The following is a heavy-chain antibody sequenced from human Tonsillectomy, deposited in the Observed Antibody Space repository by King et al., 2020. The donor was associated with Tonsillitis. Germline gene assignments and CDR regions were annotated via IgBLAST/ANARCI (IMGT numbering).Heavy chain of an antibody. CDR1: GFTFNNAW. J-gene: IGHJ6*03. CDR3: KGANVVYYFMDV. D-gene: IGHD1-26*01. Sequence: VQLVESGGGLVKPGGSLRLSCAASGFTFNNAWMSWVRQAPGKGLEWVGRIQSKTDGGTTDYAAPVKGRFSISRDDSKNSLYLEMNSLKTEDTAVYYCKGANVVYYFMDVWGKGTTVTVSS. V-gene: IGHV3-15*01. CDR2: IQSKTDGGTT.